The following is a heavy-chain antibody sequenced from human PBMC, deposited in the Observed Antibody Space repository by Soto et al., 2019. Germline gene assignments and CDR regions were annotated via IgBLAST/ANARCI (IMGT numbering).Heavy chain of an antibody. Sequence: GGSLRLSCAASGFTFSSYGMHWVRQAPGKGLEWVAVIWYDGSNKYYADSVKGRFTISRDNSKNTLYLQMNSLRAEDTAVYYCARDDIAVAASFLGYWGQGTLVTVSS. CDR3: ARDDIAVAASFLGY. CDR1: GFTFSSYG. V-gene: IGHV3-33*01. CDR2: IWYDGSNK. J-gene: IGHJ4*02. D-gene: IGHD6-19*01.